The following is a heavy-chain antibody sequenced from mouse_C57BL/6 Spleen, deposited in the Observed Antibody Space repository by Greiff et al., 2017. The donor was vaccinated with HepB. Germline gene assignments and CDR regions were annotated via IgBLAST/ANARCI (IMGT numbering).Heavy chain of an antibody. Sequence: VQLQQPGAELVRPGTSVKLSCKASGYTFTSYWMHWVKQRPGQGLEWIGVIDPSDSYTNYNQKFKGKATLTVDTSSSTAYMQLSSLTSEDSAVYYCARGDYITTVVAHWGQGTLVTVSA. CDR1: GYTFTSYW. D-gene: IGHD1-1*01. CDR3: ARGDYITTVVAH. V-gene: IGHV1-59*01. CDR2: IDPSDSYT. J-gene: IGHJ3*01.